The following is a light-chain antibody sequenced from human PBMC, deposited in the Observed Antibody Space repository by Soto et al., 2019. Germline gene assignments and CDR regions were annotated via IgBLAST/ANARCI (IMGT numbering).Light chain of an antibody. CDR3: CSYAGSSTG. V-gene: IGLV2-23*01. CDR1: SSDVGSYNL. Sequence: QSALTQPASVSGSPGQSITISCTGTSSDVGSYNLVSWYQQHPGKAPKLMIYEGSKRPSGVSSRFSGSKSGNTASLTISGLQAEDEADYYCCSYAGSSTGFGTGTKLTVL. CDR2: EGS. J-gene: IGLJ1*01.